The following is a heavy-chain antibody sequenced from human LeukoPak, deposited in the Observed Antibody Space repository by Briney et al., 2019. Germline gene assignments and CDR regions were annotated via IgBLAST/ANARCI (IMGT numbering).Heavy chain of an antibody. V-gene: IGHV4-4*07. CDR3: ARGKYNRGYSYGNFGY. Sequence: PSETLSLTCTVSGGSISSYYWSWIRQPAGKGLEWIGRIYTSGSTNYNPSLKSRVTMSVDTSKNQFSLKLSSVTAADTAVYYRARGKYNRGYSYGNFGYWGQGTLVTVSS. CDR1: GGSISSYY. D-gene: IGHD5-18*01. J-gene: IGHJ4*02. CDR2: IYTSGST.